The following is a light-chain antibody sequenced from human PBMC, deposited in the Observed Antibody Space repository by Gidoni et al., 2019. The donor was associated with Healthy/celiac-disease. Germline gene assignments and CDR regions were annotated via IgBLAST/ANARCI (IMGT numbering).Light chain of an antibody. V-gene: IGKV1-5*03. CDR2: TAS. CDR3: QQFGT. J-gene: IGKJ1*01. Sequence: IQMTQSPSTLSASVGHRVTSTCRASQRISSWLAWDQQKPGKAPKLLNYTASSLESGGPSRFSGSGSGTEFTLTISRLQPDDFATCYCQQFGTFGQXTKVEIK. CDR1: QRISSW.